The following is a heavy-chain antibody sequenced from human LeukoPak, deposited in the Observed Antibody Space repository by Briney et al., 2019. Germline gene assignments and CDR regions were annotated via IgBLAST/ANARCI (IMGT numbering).Heavy chain of an antibody. V-gene: IGHV4-59*01. CDR2: ISYSGST. J-gene: IGHJ4*02. CDR3: ARTYYDFLSGFLSGDYLSGGYFNY. CDR1: GGSISSYY. Sequence: PSETLSLTCTVSGGSISSYYWSWIRQPPGRGLEWIGYISYSGSTNYNPSLKSRVTITVDTSKNQFSLKLTSVTAADTAVYYCARTYYDFLSGFLSGDYLSGGYFNYWGQGTLVTVSS. D-gene: IGHD3-3*01.